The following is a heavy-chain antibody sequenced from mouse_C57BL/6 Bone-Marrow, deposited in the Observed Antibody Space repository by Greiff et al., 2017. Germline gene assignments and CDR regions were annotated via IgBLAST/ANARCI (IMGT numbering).Heavy chain of an antibody. CDR3: ARKGLDGYFDY. Sequence: VKLLQSGPGLVKPGASVKISCTASGYTFTDYYINWVKQRPGQGLEWIGWIFPGSGSTYYNEKFKGKATLTVDKSSSTDYMLLSSLTSEDSAVYFCARKGLDGYFDYWGQGTTLTVSS. J-gene: IGHJ2*01. D-gene: IGHD2-3*01. V-gene: IGHV1-75*01. CDR1: GYTFTDYY. CDR2: IFPGSGST.